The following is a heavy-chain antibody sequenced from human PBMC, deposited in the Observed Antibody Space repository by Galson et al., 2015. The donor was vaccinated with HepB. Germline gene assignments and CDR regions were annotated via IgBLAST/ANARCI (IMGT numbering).Heavy chain of an antibody. CDR3: ARGRPHCSGGSCYYWGEQTYYYYYMDV. J-gene: IGHJ6*03. D-gene: IGHD2-15*01. CDR2: IIPIFGTA. Sequence: SVKVSCKASGGTFSSYAISWVRQAPGQGLEWMGGIIPIFGTANYAQKFQGRVTITADESTSTAYMELSSLRSEDTAVYYCARGRPHCSGGSCYYWGEQTYYYYYMDVWGKGTTVTVSS. V-gene: IGHV1-69*13. CDR1: GGTFSSYA.